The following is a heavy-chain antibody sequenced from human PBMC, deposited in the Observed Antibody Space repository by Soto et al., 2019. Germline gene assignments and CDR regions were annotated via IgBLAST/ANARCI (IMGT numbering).Heavy chain of an antibody. V-gene: IGHV1-2*07. CDR1: GYTFAGYY. D-gene: IGHD3-3*01. CDR3: ARDIPYYDFWSGYYGGFDY. J-gene: IGHJ4*02. Sequence: ASVKVSCKASGYTFAGYYMHWVRQAPGQGLEWMGWINPNSGGTNYAHKFQGRVTMTRDTSISTAYMELSRLRSDDTAVYYCARDIPYYDFWSGYYGGFDYWGQGTLVTVSS. CDR2: INPNSGGT.